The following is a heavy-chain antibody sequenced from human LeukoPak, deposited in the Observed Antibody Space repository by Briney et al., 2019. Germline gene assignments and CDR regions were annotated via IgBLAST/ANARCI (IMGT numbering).Heavy chain of an antibody. V-gene: IGHV3-23*01. Sequence: PGGSLRLSCAVSGITLSNYGMSWVRQAPGKGLEWVVGISGSGGSTNYADPVKGRFTISRDNHKHTLHMQMNSLRVEDTAVYFCAKRGVVIRVILVGFHKEAYYFDSWGQGALVTVSS. CDR3: AKRGVVIRVILVGFHKEAYYFDS. CDR1: GITLSNYG. D-gene: IGHD3-22*01. CDR2: ISGSGGST. J-gene: IGHJ4*02.